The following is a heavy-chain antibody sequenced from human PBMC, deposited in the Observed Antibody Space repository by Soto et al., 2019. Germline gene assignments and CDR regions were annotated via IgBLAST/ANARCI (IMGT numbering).Heavy chain of an antibody. CDR1: GGSINIYS. CDR2: IFTSGST. Sequence: SETLSLTCTVSGGSINIYSWNWVRQPAGKGLEWIGRIFTSGSTNYNPSLRSRVTVSIDTSKNQFSLRLGSVAAADTALYYCARGTGDAFDYWGQGTLVTVSS. D-gene: IGHD2-21*02. CDR3: ARGTGDAFDY. V-gene: IGHV4-4*07. J-gene: IGHJ4*02.